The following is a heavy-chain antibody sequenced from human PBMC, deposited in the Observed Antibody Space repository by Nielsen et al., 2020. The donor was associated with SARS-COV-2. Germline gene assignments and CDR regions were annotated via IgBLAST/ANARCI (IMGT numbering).Heavy chain of an antibody. Sequence: GESLKISCAASGFTFSSYTMSWVRQAPGKGLEWVSAISGSGATTYNADSVKGRFIISRDNSKNTLYLQMNSLRAEDTAVYYCASSSYDFWSGDYSDYWGQGTLVTVSS. CDR2: ISGSGATT. CDR3: ASSSYDFWSGDYSDY. V-gene: IGHV3-23*01. D-gene: IGHD3-3*01. J-gene: IGHJ4*02. CDR1: GFTFSSYT.